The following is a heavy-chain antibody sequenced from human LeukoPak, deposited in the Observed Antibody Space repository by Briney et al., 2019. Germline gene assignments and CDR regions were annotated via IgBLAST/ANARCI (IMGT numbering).Heavy chain of an antibody. V-gene: IGHV3-73*01. CDR1: VFAFSGST. Sequence: GGSLRLSCAASVFAFSGSTMHWVRPAPGKGLEWVGHIRSKAYAYATPCAASVKRRFTISRDDSKTTAYLQMNSLKTEDTAVYYCTGRSTVTQSFSFDYWGQGILVTVS. CDR3: TGRSTVTQSFSFDY. J-gene: IGHJ4*02. D-gene: IGHD4-17*01. CDR2: IRSKAYAYAT.